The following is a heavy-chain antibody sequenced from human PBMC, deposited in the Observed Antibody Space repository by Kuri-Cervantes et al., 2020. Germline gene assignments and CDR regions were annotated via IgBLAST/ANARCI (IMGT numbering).Heavy chain of an antibody. CDR1: GYTFTSYD. CDR3: ARAPAGIAARPLDY. D-gene: IGHD6-6*01. V-gene: IGHV1-8*01. CDR2: MNPNSGNT. Sequence: ASVKVSCKASGYTFTSYDINWVRQATGQGLEWMGWMNPNSGNTGYAQKFQGRVTMTRNTSISTAYMELSSLRSEDTAVYYCARAPAGIAARPLDYWGRGTLVTVSS. J-gene: IGHJ4*02.